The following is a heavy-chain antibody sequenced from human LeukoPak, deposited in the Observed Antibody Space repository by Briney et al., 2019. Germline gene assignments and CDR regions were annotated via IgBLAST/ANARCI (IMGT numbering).Heavy chain of an antibody. CDR1: GGSISSYY. J-gene: IGHJ4*02. Sequence: PSETLSLTCTVSGGSISSYYWSWLRQPAGKGLEWIGRIYTSGSNNYNPSLKSRVTMSVDTSKNQFSLKLSSVTAADTAVYYCARDKSYYDSSGYLGYWGQGTLVTVSS. D-gene: IGHD3-22*01. CDR2: IYTSGSN. V-gene: IGHV4-4*07. CDR3: ARDKSYYDSSGYLGY.